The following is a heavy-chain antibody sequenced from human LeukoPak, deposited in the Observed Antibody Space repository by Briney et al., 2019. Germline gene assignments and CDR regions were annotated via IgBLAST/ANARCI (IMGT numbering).Heavy chain of an antibody. CDR1: GFTFSTYD. Sequence: GGSVRLSCAASGFTFSTYDMSWVRQAPGKGLEGVSVISGSGGGTYYADSVKGRFTISRDNSKNTLYVQMNSLRAEDTAVYYCAKAYSSGWGFDCWGQGTLVTVNS. D-gene: IGHD6-19*01. CDR2: ISGSGGGT. CDR3: AKAYSSGWGFDC. J-gene: IGHJ4*02. V-gene: IGHV3-23*01.